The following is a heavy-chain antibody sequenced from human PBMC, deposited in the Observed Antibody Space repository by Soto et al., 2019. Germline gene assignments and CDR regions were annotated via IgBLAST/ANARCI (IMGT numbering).Heavy chain of an antibody. V-gene: IGHV3-33*01. CDR2: IWYDGSNK. J-gene: IGHJ6*02. CDR1: GFTFSSYG. CDR3: ARDGETAMVGYGMDV. Sequence: QVQLVESGGGVVQPGRSLRLSCAASGFTFSSYGMHWVRQAPGKGLEWVAVIWYDGSNKYYADSVKGRFTISRDNSKNTLYLQMNSLRAEDTAVYYCARDGETAMVGYGMDVWGQGTTVTVSS. D-gene: IGHD5-18*01.